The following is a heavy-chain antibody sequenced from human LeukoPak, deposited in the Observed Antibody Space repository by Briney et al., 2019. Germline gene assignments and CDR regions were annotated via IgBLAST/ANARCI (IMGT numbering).Heavy chain of an antibody. J-gene: IGHJ2*01. D-gene: IGHD3-9*01. CDR2: ISYDGSNK. V-gene: IGHV3-30*18. Sequence: QPGGSLRLSCAASGFTFSSYGMHWVRQAPGKGLEWVAVISYDGSNKYYADSVKGRFTISRDNSKNTLYLQMNSLRAEDTAVYYCAKDPTYYDILTGYYLGWYFDLWGRGTLVTVSS. CDR1: GFTFSSYG. CDR3: AKDPTYYDILTGYYLGWYFDL.